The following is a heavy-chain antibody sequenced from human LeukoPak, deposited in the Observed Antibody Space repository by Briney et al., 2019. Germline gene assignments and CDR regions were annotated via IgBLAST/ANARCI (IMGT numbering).Heavy chain of an antibody. CDR2: ISWNSGSI. CDR1: GFTFSSYA. J-gene: IGHJ4*02. CDR3: AKDKGYSYDQEIDY. D-gene: IGHD5-18*01. V-gene: IGHV3-9*01. Sequence: PGGSLRLSCAASGFTFSSYAMSWVRQAPGKGLEWVSGISWNSGSIGYADSVKGRFTISRDNAKNSLYLQMNSPRAEDTALYYCAKDKGYSYDQEIDYWGQGTLVTVSS.